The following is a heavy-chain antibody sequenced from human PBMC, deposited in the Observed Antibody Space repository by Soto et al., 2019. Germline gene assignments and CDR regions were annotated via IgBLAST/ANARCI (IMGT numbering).Heavy chain of an antibody. V-gene: IGHV4-4*02. CDR1: GGSISSSNW. D-gene: IGHD6-13*01. J-gene: IGHJ5*02. Sequence: PSETLSLTCAVSGGSISSSNWWSWVRQPPGKGLEWIGEICHSGSTNYNPSLKSRVTISVDKSKNQFSLKLSSVTAADTAVYYCAREQEERAAAHVTSNWFDPWGQGTLVTVSS. CDR3: AREQEERAAAHVTSNWFDP. CDR2: ICHSGST.